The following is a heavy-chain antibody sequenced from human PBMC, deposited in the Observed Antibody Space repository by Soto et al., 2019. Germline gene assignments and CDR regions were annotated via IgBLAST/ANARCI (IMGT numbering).Heavy chain of an antibody. Sequence: SVKVSCKASGFTFTSSAVQWVRQARGQRLERIGWIVVGSGNTNYAQKFQERVTITRDMSTSTAYMELSSLRSEDTAVYYCAASIKVATIRYYYGMDVWGQGTTVTVSS. D-gene: IGHD5-12*01. CDR1: GFTFTSSA. CDR2: IVVGSGNT. J-gene: IGHJ6*02. V-gene: IGHV1-58*01. CDR3: AASIKVATIRYYYGMDV.